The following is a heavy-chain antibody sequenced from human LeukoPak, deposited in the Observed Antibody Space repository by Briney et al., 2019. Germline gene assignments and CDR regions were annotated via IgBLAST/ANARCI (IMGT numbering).Heavy chain of an antibody. CDR3: ARGRGYGSGGYYNLYFDY. CDR2: INHSGST. D-gene: IGHD3-10*01. Sequence: KPSETLSLTCAVYGGSFSGYYWSWIRQPPGKGLEWTGEINHSGSTNYNPSLKSRVTISVDTSKNQFSLKLSSVTAADTAVYYCARGRGYGSGGYYNLYFDYWGQGTLVTVSS. J-gene: IGHJ4*02. V-gene: IGHV4-34*01. CDR1: GGSFSGYY.